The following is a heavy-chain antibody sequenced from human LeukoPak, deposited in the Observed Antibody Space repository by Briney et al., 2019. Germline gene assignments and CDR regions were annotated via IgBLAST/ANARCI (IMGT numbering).Heavy chain of an antibody. Sequence: GESLKISCKGSGYSFTSYWIGWVRQMPGKGLEWMGIIYPGDSDSRYSPSFQGQVTISADKSISTAYLQWSSLKASDTAMYYCVRTYDRSGHYYPDYWGQGTLVTVSS. CDR1: GYSFTSYW. J-gene: IGHJ4*02. V-gene: IGHV5-51*01. D-gene: IGHD3-22*01. CDR2: IYPGDSDS. CDR3: VRTYDRSGHYYPDY.